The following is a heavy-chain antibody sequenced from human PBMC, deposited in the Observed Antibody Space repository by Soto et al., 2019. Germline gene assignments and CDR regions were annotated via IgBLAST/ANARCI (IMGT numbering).Heavy chain of an antibody. CDR1: GFTFGDYA. CDR2: ISSSGSTA. CDR3: TRAAWFPYLSFY. Sequence: GGSLRLSCTASGFTFGDYAMSWVRQAPGKGLEWISYISSSGSTAYYASSVEGRFTISRDNANNSVYLQMDSLRAEDTALYYCTRAAWFPYLSFYWGQGALVTVSS. D-gene: IGHD3-10*01. V-gene: IGHV3-48*03. J-gene: IGHJ4*02.